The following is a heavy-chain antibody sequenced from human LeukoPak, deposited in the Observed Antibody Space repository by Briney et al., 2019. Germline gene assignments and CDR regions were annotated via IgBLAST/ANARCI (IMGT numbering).Heavy chain of an antibody. D-gene: IGHD1/OR15-1a*01. CDR3: AKEGTASKPSDLDY. V-gene: IGHV3-30*02. Sequence: QPGGSLRLSCAASGFTFRDYGMHWVRQAPGKGLEWVAFIRYDGSHKYYADSVKGRFTISRDNSKNTLYFQMNSLRAEDTALYYCAKEGTASKPSDLDYWGQGTLVTVSS. J-gene: IGHJ4*02. CDR2: IRYDGSHK. CDR1: GFTFRDYG.